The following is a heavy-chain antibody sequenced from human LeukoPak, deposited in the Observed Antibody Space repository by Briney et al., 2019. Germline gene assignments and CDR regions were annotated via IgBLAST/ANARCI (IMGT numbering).Heavy chain of an antibody. CDR1: GGSISSGSYY. D-gene: IGHD1-26*01. J-gene: IGHJ6*02. CDR3: ASSFIVRSGYYGMDV. Sequence: SQTLSLTCTVSGGSISSGSYYWSWIRQPAGKGLEWIGRIYTSGSTNYIPSLKSRVTISVDTSKNQFSLRLSSVTAADTAVYYCASSFIVRSGYYGMDVWGQGTTVTVPS. V-gene: IGHV4-61*02. CDR2: IYTSGST.